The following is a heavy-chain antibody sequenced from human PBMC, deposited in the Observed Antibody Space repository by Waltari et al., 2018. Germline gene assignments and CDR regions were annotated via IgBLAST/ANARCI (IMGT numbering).Heavy chain of an antibody. CDR3: ARGAPYGDYLPCDY. CDR2: VSPQNGDT. D-gene: IGHD4-17*01. J-gene: IGHJ4*02. V-gene: IGHV1-18*04. Sequence: QVQLVQSGAEVEKPGASVKVSCKAIGYTFTRYGISWVRQAPGQGLEWMGWVSPQNGDTDYAQKFQGRVTMATDTFMNTAYMELRSLRPDDTAVYYCARGAPYGDYLPCDYWGQGTLVTVSS. CDR1: GYTFTRYG.